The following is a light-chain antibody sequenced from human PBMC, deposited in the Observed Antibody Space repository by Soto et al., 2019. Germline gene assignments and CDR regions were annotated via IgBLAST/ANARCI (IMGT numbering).Light chain of an antibody. Sequence: DIKMTQSPSSLSASVGDRVTITCQASQDITNYLNWYQQKPGKAPRLLVYDGSNLDTGVPSRFSGSGSGTHFPFTITSLHPEDIATYYCQQFDSLPIAFGQGTRLEI. CDR3: QQFDSLPIA. CDR1: QDITNY. CDR2: DGS. J-gene: IGKJ5*01. V-gene: IGKV1-33*01.